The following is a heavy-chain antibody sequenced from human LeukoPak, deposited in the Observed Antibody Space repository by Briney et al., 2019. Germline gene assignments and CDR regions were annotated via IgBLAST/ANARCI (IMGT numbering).Heavy chain of an antibody. J-gene: IGHJ4*02. V-gene: IGHV3-74*01. CDR1: GFTFSSYW. CDR2: INTGGSST. Sequence: GGSLRLSCAASGFTFSSYWMHWVRQVPGKGLVWVSRINTGGSSTTYADSAKGRFTISRDNAKNTLYLQMDSLRAEDTGVYYCARSNQADDYWGQGTLVTVSS. CDR3: ARSNQADDY. D-gene: IGHD1-14*01.